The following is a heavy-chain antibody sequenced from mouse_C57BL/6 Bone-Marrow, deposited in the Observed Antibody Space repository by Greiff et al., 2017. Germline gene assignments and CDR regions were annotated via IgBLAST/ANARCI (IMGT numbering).Heavy chain of an antibody. Sequence: EVKLQESGAELVRPGASVKLSCTASGFNIKDDYMHWVKQRPEQGLEWIGWIDPENGDTEYASKFQGKATITADTSSNTAYLQLSSLTSEDTAVYYCTRDYGSSPDYWGEGTTLTVSS. CDR3: TRDYGSSPDY. J-gene: IGHJ2*01. V-gene: IGHV14-4*01. CDR2: IDPENGDT. D-gene: IGHD1-1*01. CDR1: GFNIKDDY.